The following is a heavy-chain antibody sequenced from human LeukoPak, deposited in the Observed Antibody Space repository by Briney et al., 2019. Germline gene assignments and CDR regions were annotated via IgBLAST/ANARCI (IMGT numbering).Heavy chain of an antibody. Sequence: GESLKISCKISGYKLTNNWIGWVRQVPGKGLEYMGIIYPADSDTRYSPSFQGQVTISADKSISTAYLQWSSLKASDTAMYYCARPGQLGEYTPYYFDFWGQGTLVTVSS. CDR3: ARPGQLGEYTPYYFDF. J-gene: IGHJ4*02. D-gene: IGHD3-16*01. CDR1: GYKLTNNW. CDR2: IYPADSDT. V-gene: IGHV5-51*01.